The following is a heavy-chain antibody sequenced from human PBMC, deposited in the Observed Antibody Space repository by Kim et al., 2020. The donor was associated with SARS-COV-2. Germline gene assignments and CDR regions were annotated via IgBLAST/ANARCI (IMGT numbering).Heavy chain of an antibody. CDR1: GGSVRSGNYF. Sequence: SETLSLTCSVSGGSVRSGNYFWSWIRQPPGKGLEWIGHVFYSGNSNYSPSLKSRVALSLDMSKNQFSLKLTSVTSADTAVYFCARLPARTLPAETGVFWGQGTLVTVSS. J-gene: IGHJ4*02. CDR2: VFYSGNS. D-gene: IGHD2-2*01. CDR3: ARLPARTLPAETGVF. V-gene: IGHV4-61*01.